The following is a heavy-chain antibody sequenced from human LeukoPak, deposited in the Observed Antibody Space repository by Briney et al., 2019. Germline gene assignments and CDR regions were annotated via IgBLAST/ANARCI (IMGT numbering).Heavy chain of an antibody. V-gene: IGHV3-23*01. CDR3: AKDKGDFWSGHHY. Sequence: SGGSLRLSCAASGFTFSNYAMSWVRQAPGKGLEWVSSITGSGGSTHYADSVKGRFTISRDNSKNTLYLQMSSLRAEDTAVYYCAKDKGDFWSGHHYWGQGTLVTVSS. CDR2: ITGSGGST. CDR1: GFTFSNYA. J-gene: IGHJ4*02. D-gene: IGHD3-3*01.